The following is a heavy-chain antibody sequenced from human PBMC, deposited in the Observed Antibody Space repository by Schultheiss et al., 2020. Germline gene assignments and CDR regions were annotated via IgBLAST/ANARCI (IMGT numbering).Heavy chain of an antibody. CDR3: ARERRALYSSGWVVDY. D-gene: IGHD6-19*01. V-gene: IGHV4-39*02. Sequence: SQTLSLTCTVSGGSISSSSYYWGWIRQPPGKGLEWIGSIYYSGSTYYNPSLKSRVTISVDTSKNQFSLKLSSVTAADTAVYYCARERRALYSSGWVVDYWGQGTLVTVSS. CDR2: IYYSGST. J-gene: IGHJ4*02. CDR1: GGSISSSSYY.